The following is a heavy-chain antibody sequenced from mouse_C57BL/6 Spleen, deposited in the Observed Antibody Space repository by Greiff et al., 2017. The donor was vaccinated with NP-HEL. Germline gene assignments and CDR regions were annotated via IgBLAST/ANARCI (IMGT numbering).Heavy chain of an antibody. CDR1: GYTFTSYW. CDR2: IHPNSGST. V-gene: IGHV1-64*01. D-gene: IGHD1-1*01. Sequence: QVQLKESGAELVKPGASVKLSCKASGYTFTSYWMHWVKQRPGQGLEWIGMIHPNSGSTNYNEKFKSKATLTVDKSSSTAYMQLSSLTSEDSAVYYCARVTTVVATDWFAYWGQGTLVTVSA. CDR3: ARVTTVVATDWFAY. J-gene: IGHJ3*01.